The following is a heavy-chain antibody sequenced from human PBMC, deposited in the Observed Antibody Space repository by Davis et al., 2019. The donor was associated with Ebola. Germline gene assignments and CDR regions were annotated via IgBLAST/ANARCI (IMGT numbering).Heavy chain of an antibody. V-gene: IGHV4-59*12. Sequence: MPSETLSLTCTVSGGSISSYYWSWIRQPPGKGLEWIGYIYYSGSTNYNPSLKSRVTISVDTSKNQFSLKLSSVTAADTAVYYCASHMTTVTTGWFDPWGQGTLVTVSS. CDR3: ASHMTTVTTGWFDP. CDR2: IYYSGST. CDR1: GGSISSYY. D-gene: IGHD4-17*01. J-gene: IGHJ5*02.